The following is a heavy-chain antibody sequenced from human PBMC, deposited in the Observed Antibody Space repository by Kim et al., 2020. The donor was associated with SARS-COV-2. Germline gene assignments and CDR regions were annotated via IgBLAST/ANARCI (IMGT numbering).Heavy chain of an antibody. CDR1: GDSISSYY. CDR2: IYTSGST. V-gene: IGHV4-4*07. CDR3: ARHYCGGDCYANWFDP. Sequence: SETLSLTCTVSGDSISSYYWSWIRQPAGKGLEWIGRIYTSGSTNYNPSLKSRVTMSVDTSKNQFSLKLSSVTAADTAVYYCARHYCGGDCYANWFDPWGQGTLVTVSS. J-gene: IGHJ5*02. D-gene: IGHD2-21*02.